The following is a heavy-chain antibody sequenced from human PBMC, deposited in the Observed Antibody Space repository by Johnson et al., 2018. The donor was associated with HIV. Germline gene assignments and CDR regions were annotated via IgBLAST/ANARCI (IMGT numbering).Heavy chain of an antibody. V-gene: IGHV3-20*04. CDR2: INWNGGST. CDR3: ARGGRKWELLGDDAFDI. Sequence: VQLVESGGGVVRPGGSLRLSCAVSGFTFEDYGMSWVRQAPGKGLEWVSGINWNGGSTGYADFVKGRFTISRDNAKNSLYLQMNSLRAGDTAVYYCARGGRKWELLGDDAFDIWGQGTMVTVSS. D-gene: IGHD1-26*01. CDR1: GFTFEDYG. J-gene: IGHJ3*02.